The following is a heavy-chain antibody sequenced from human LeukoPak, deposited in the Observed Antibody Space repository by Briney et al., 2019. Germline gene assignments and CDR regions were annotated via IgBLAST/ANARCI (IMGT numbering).Heavy chain of an antibody. J-gene: IGHJ4*02. Sequence: GGSLRLYCAASGFTFSSYAMSWVRQAPGKGLEWVSAISGSGGSTYYADSVKGRFTISRDNSKNTLYLQMNSLRAEDTAVYYCAAHWYYYGSGSDYQALLYWGQGTLVTVSS. V-gene: IGHV3-23*01. D-gene: IGHD3-10*01. CDR3: AAHWYYYGSGSDYQALLY. CDR1: GFTFSSYA. CDR2: ISGSGGST.